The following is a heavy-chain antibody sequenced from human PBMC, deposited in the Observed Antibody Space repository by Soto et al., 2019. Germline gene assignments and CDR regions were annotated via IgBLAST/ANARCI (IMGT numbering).Heavy chain of an antibody. CDR1: GGSISSYY. J-gene: IGHJ6*03. Sequence: PSETLSLTCTVSGGSISSYYWSWIRQPPGKGLEWIGYIYYSGSTNYNPSLKSRVTISVDTSKNQFSLKLSSVTAADTAVYYCARAVYGSGSYKYYYYYYYMDVWGKGTTVTVSS. D-gene: IGHD3-10*01. V-gene: IGHV4-59*01. CDR2: IYYSGST. CDR3: ARAVYGSGSYKYYYYYYYMDV.